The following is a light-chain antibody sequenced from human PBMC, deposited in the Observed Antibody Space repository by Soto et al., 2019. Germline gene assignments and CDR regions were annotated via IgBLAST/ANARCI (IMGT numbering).Light chain of an antibody. V-gene: IGKV3-11*01. CDR3: HQRRQWPLT. J-gene: IGKJ4*01. CDR1: QSVSSY. Sequence: EIVLTQSPATLSLSPGEGATLSCRASQSVSSYLAWYQQKPGQAPRLLIYDAIIRAPDVPARFSGSGSGTDFTLTISSLESEDFAVYYCHQRRQWPLTFGGGTKVDIK. CDR2: DAI.